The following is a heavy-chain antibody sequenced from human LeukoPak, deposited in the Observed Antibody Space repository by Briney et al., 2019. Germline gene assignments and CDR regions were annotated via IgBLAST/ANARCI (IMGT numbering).Heavy chain of an antibody. V-gene: IGHV3-7*01. CDR3: ARGVLNPQLFGY. D-gene: IGHD3-10*01. J-gene: IGHJ4*02. CDR2: INQDASEK. Sequence: GGSLRLSCAASGFTFTSYWMSWVRQAPGKGLEWVANINQDASEKYYVDSVKGRFIISRDNAKNSVYLQMNNLRAEDTGVYYCARGVLNPQLFGYWGQGTLVTVSS. CDR1: GFTFTSYW.